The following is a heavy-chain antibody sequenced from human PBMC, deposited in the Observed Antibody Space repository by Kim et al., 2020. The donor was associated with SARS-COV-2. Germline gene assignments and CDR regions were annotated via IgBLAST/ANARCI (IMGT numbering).Heavy chain of an antibody. CDR2: ISAYNGNT. D-gene: IGHD3-3*01. CDR3: AGDGGIAIFGGVPPGGYYYYGMDV. J-gene: IGHJ6*02. CDR1: GYTFTSYG. Sequence: ASVKVSCKASGYTFTSYGISWVRQAPGQGLEWMGWISAYNGNTNYAQKLQGRVTMTTDTSTSTAYMELRSLRSDDTAVYYCAGDGGIAIFGGVPPGGYYYYGMDVWGQGTTVTVSS. V-gene: IGHV1-18*01.